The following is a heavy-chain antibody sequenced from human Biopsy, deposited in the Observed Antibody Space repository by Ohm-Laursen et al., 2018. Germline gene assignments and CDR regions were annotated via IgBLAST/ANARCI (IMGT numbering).Heavy chain of an antibody. J-gene: IGHJ1*01. Sequence: VKVSCKAPGGTFRNYGVNWVRQAPGQGLEWLGGNIPILGTGNYAQKFQDRVTVAADTSTSTATMELRSLRSDDTAVYYCATKLAGYFHHWGQGTLVIVSS. V-gene: IGHV1-69*06. CDR2: NIPILGTG. CDR1: GGTFRNYG. CDR3: ATKLAGYFHH.